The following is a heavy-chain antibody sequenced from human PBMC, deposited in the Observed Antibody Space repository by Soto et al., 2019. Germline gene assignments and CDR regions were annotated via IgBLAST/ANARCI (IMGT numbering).Heavy chain of an antibody. CDR2: ISSSSSAV. CDR1: GFTFSSYR. CDR3: ARDPPSTWVDYYHDMDV. V-gene: IGHV3-48*01. D-gene: IGHD2-15*01. Sequence: EVQLVESGGGLVQPGGSLRLSCAASGFTFSSYRMNWVRQAPGRGLEWVSYISSSSSAVYYADSVKGRFTISRDNAKNSLYLQMNSLRAEDTAVYYGARDPPSTWVDYYHDMDVWGKGTKVTVS. J-gene: IGHJ6*03.